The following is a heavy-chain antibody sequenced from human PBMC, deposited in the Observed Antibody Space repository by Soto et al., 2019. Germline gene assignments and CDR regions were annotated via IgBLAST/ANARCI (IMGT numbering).Heavy chain of an antibody. Sequence: GGSLRLSCAASGFTFSSYGMHWVRQAPGKGLEWVAVISYDGSNKYYADSVKGRFTISRDNSKNTLYLQMNSLRAEDTAVYYCAKDGSHYDFWSDATYYYYYMDVWGKGTTVTVSS. J-gene: IGHJ6*03. CDR3: AKDGSHYDFWSDATYYYYYMDV. CDR1: GFTFSSYG. V-gene: IGHV3-30*18. CDR2: ISYDGSNK. D-gene: IGHD3-3*01.